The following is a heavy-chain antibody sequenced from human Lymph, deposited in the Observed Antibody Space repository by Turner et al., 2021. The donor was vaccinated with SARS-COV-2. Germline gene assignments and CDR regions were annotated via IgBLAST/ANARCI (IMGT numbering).Heavy chain of an antibody. V-gene: IGHV1-2*02. J-gene: IGHJ6*02. CDR1: GYTFPGNY. CDR3: ARDVERYNDFWSGYSGGYGLDV. Sequence: QVQLVQPGAEVKKPGASVKASCKASGYTFPGNYMHWVRQAPGQGLEWMGWINPNSSGTNYAQKFQGRVTMTRDTSISTAYMELSRLRSDDTAVYYCARDVERYNDFWSGYSGGYGLDVWGQGTTVTVSS. CDR2: INPNSSGT. D-gene: IGHD3-3*01.